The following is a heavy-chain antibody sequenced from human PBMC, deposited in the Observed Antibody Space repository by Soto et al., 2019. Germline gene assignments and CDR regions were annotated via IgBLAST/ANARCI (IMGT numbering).Heavy chain of an antibody. J-gene: IGHJ4*02. D-gene: IGHD1-1*01. CDR1: GFTFSAYW. V-gene: IGHV3-74*01. Sequence: GGSLRLSCAVSGFTFSAYWMHWVRQVPGKGLTWVSRISDDGSTATYADSVKGRFVISRDNAKNSLYLEMNSLRVDDSGLYYCARGPRVSSTGTGAHWGRGTLVTVSS. CDR3: ARGPRVSSTGTGAH. CDR2: ISDDGSTA.